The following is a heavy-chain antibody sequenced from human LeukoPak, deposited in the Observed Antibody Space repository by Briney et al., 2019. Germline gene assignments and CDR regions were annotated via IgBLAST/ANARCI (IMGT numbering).Heavy chain of an antibody. V-gene: IGHV4-59*08. J-gene: IGHJ5*02. Sequence: SETLSLTCTVSGGSISSYYWSWIRQPPGKGLEWIGYIYYSGSTNYNPSLKSRVTISVDTSKNQFSLKLSSVTAADTAVYYCARHLGSQGAAAGSLSAWGQGTLVTVSS. CDR2: IYYSGST. D-gene: IGHD6-13*01. CDR3: ARHLGSQGAAAGSLSA. CDR1: GGSISSYY.